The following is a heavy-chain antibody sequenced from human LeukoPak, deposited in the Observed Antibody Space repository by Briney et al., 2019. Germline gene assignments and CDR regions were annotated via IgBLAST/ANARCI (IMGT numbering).Heavy chain of an antibody. D-gene: IGHD3-10*01. Sequence: SETLSLTCSVSGDSLSSYYWNWIRQSPVKGLEWIGYISTNGNTKYNPSLKSRVTISVDTSKNQFSLQLNSVTAADTAVYYCERDVKKWFGEVLGTFDIWGPGTMVTVSS. V-gene: IGHV4-4*08. CDR3: ERDVKKWFGEVLGTFDI. J-gene: IGHJ3*02. CDR2: ISTNGNT. CDR1: GDSLSSYY.